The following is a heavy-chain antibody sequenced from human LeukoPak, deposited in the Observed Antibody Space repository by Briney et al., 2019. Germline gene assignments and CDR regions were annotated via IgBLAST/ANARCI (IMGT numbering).Heavy chain of an antibody. D-gene: IGHD6-19*01. CDR3: ASLAGSSGWWGMVY. CDR2: IIPIFGTA. J-gene: IGHJ4*02. CDR1: GGTFSSYA. Sequence: SVKVSCKASGGTFSSYAISWVRHAPGQGLEWMGGIIPIFGTANYAQKFQGRVTITADESTSTAYMELSSLRSEDTAVYYCASLAGSSGWWGMVYWGQGTLVTVSS. V-gene: IGHV1-69*13.